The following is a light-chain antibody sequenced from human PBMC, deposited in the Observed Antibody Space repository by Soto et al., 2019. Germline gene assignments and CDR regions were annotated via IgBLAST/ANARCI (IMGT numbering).Light chain of an antibody. CDR3: QQSYSMPHT. Sequence: EIVLTQSPGTLSLSPGERATLSCRASQSVASRNLAWYQQKSGQAPRLLIYGASSRAIHTPDRFSGSGSGTDFTLTISSLQPEDLATYYCQQSYSMPHTFGQGTKLEI. J-gene: IGKJ2*01. CDR1: QSVASRN. CDR2: GAS. V-gene: IGKV3-20*01.